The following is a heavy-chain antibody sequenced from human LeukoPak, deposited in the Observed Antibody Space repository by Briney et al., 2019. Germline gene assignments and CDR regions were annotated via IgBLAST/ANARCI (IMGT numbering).Heavy chain of an antibody. V-gene: IGHV1-8*01. D-gene: IGHD3-10*01. J-gene: IGHJ6*02. Sequence: ASVKVSCKASGYTFTSYDINWVRQATGQGLEWMGWMNPNSGSTGYAQKFQGRVTMTRNTSISTAYMELSSLRSEDTAVYYCARGSRTRGTMIRRVGYGMDVWGQGTTVTVSS. CDR2: MNPNSGST. CDR3: ARGSRTRGTMIRRVGYGMDV. CDR1: GYTFTSYD.